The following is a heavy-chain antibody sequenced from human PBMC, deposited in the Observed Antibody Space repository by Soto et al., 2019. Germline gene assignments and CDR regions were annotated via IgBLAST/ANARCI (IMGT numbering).Heavy chain of an antibody. J-gene: IGHJ6*02. CDR1: EDTFTRYV. CDR2: INAGNGNT. CDR3: ATSTIDTSTWKQYFYGMDV. Sequence: ASVKVSCKASEDTFTRYVIHWVRQAPGQRLEGMGWINAGNGNTKYSQNFQGRVTITRDASASTAYMERSSLRSQDTAVYYCATSTIDTSTWKQYFYGMDVWGQGSTVTVSS. D-gene: IGHD6-13*01. V-gene: IGHV1-3*01.